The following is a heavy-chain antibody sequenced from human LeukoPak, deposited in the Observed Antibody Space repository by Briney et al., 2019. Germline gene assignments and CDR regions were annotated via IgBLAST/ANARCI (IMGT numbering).Heavy chain of an antibody. CDR3: AKDGYGTSDY. D-gene: IGHD2-2*03. Sequence: GGSLRLSCAASGFTFHNYIMNWVRPTPGKGLEWVSGISGGGDGTYYEDSIKGRFTISRDNSKNTLFLQMNSLRAEDTAVYYCAKDGYGTSDYWGQGTLVTVSS. CDR1: GFTFHNYI. CDR2: ISGGGDGT. V-gene: IGHV3-23*01. J-gene: IGHJ4*02.